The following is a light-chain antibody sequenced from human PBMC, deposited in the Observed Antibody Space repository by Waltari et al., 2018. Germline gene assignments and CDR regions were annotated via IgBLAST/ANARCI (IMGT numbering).Light chain of an antibody. Sequence: DIVMTQTPLSSPVTLGQPASISCKSSQSLVHSDGYTYLSWLQQRPGQPPRLLIYKISSRVSGVPDRFSGSGAGTDFTLKISRVEAEDVGVYYCMQTTQFPQTFGGGTKVEIK. CDR1: QSLVHSDGYTY. CDR2: KIS. V-gene: IGKV2-24*01. CDR3: MQTTQFPQT. J-gene: IGKJ4*01.